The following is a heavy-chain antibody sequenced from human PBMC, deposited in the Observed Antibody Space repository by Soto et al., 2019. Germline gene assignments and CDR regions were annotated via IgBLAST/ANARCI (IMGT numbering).Heavy chain of an antibody. V-gene: IGHV5-51*01. CDR2: IYPDDSDT. CDR3: ARLEWLSLAAWFDP. J-gene: IGHJ5*02. CDR1: GYSFTNYW. D-gene: IGHD3-3*01. Sequence: GESLKISCNGSGYSFTNYWIGWVRQIPGKGLEWMGMIYPDDSDTKYSPSFQGQVTFSADKSINTAYLQWSSLKASDTAIYYCARLEWLSLAAWFDPWGQGTLVTVYS.